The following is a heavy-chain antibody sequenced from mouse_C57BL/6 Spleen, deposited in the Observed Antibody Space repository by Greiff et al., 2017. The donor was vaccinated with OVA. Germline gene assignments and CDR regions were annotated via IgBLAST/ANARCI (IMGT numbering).Heavy chain of an antibody. CDR2: IDPENGDT. CDR1: GFNIKDDY. J-gene: IGHJ4*01. Sequence: VQLKESGAELVRPGASVKLSCTASGFNIKDDYMHWVKQRPEQGLEWIGWIDPENGDTEYASKFQGKATITADTSSNTAYLQLSSLTAEDTAVYYCTTGICYYGSSPYAMDYWGQGTSVTVSS. D-gene: IGHD1-1*01. V-gene: IGHV14-4*01. CDR3: TTGICYYGSSPYAMDY.